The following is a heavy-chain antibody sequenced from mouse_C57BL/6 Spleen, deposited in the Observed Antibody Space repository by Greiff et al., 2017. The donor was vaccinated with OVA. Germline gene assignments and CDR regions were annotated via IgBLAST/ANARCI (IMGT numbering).Heavy chain of an antibody. D-gene: IGHD1-1*01. Sequence: EVKLVESGGGLVKPGGSLKLSCAASGFTFSSYAMSWVRQTPEKRLEWVATISDGGSYTYYPDNVKGRFTISRDNAKNNLYLQMSHLKSEDTAMYYCARGYYGSSHPFDYWGQGTTLTVSS. CDR1: GFTFSSYA. J-gene: IGHJ2*01. CDR2: ISDGGSYT. CDR3: ARGYYGSSHPFDY. V-gene: IGHV5-4*03.